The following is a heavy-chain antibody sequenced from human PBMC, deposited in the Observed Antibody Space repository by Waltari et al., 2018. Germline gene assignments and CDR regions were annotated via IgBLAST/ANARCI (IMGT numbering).Heavy chain of an antibody. J-gene: IGHJ4*02. CDR2: TSPDGFNK. Sequence: QVQLVESGGGVVQSGRSLRLSCAASGFSLSTYAVHWVRQAPGKGLEWVGVTSPDGFNKYYADSVQGRFTISRDRSLQMSALRSEDTAVYYCARGGSDRAPLDYWGRGTLVTVSP. CDR1: GFSLSTYA. D-gene: IGHD1-1*01. V-gene: IGHV3-30*15. CDR3: ARGGSDRAPLDY.